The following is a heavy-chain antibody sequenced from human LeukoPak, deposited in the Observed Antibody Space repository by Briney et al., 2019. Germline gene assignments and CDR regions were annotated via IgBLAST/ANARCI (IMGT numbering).Heavy chain of an antibody. CDR1: VFTFRDYY. J-gene: IGHJ6*02. CDR2: MSPCTGYT. Sequence: NAGGSLRLSCAASVFTFRDYYMSWIRRSPGKGLEGVSYMSPCTGYTNYGHSVRGRFTISRENAKNSLSLQMKSLRAENTAVYFCARVGQVYYYGMDVWGQGTTVSVAS. CDR3: ARVGQVYYYGMDV. V-gene: IGHV3-11*06.